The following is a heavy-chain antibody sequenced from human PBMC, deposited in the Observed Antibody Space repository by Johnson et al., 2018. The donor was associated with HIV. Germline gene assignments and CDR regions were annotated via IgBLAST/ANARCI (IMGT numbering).Heavy chain of an antibody. Sequence: QVQLVESGGGLVKPGGSLRLSCAASGFTFSDYYMSWIRQAPGKGLEWVSYISSSGSTIYSADSVKGRFTISRDNAKHLLYLQMNSLRAEDTALYFCARGGYCVDGSCRHGNAFDIWGQGTMVTVSS. D-gene: IGHD2-15*01. CDR1: GFTFSDYY. CDR3: ARGGYCVDGSCRHGNAFDI. CDR2: ISSSGSTI. J-gene: IGHJ3*02. V-gene: IGHV3-11*01.